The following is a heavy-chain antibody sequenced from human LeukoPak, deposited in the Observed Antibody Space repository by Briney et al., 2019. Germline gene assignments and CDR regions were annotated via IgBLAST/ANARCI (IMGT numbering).Heavy chain of an antibody. CDR1: GGSFSGYY. CDR2: INHGGST. D-gene: IGHD6-13*01. V-gene: IGHV4-34*01. CDR3: ARRPDSSSWYIDY. J-gene: IGHJ4*02. Sequence: SETLSLTCAVYGGSFSGYYWSWIRQPPGKGLEWIGEINHGGSTNYNPSLKSRVTTSEDTSKNQFSLKLSSVTAADTAVYYCARRPDSSSWYIDYWGQGTLVTVSS.